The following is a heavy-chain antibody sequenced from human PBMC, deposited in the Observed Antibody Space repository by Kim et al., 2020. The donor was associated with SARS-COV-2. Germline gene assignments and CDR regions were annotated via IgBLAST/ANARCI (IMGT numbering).Heavy chain of an antibody. V-gene: IGHV4-34*01. Sequence: SETLSLTCAVYGGSFSGYYWSWIRQPPGKGLEWIGEINHSGSTNYNPSLKSRVTISVDTSKNQFSLMLSSMTAAETAAYYCARGPRYSSSWYWGGLDIWG. J-gene: IGHJ6*01. CDR2: INHSGST. CDR3: ARGPRYSSSWYWGGLDI. D-gene: IGHD6-13*01. CDR1: GGSFSGYY.